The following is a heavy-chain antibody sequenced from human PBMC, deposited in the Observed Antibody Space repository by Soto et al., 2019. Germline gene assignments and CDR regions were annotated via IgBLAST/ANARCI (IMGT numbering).Heavy chain of an antibody. CDR3: ARQIEVLSAHYYYYYGMDV. V-gene: IGHV5-51*01. J-gene: IGHJ6*02. CDR2: IYPGDSDT. CDR1: GYSFTSYW. Sequence: GESLKISCKGSGYSFTSYWIGWVRQMPGKGLEWMGIIYPGDSDTRYSPSFQGQVTISADKSISTAYLQWSSLKASDTALYYCARQIEVLSAHYYYYYGMDVWGQGTTVTVSS. D-gene: IGHD2-2*01.